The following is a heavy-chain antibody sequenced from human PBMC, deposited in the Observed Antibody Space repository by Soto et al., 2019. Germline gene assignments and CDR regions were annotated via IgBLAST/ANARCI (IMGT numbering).Heavy chain of an antibody. J-gene: IGHJ6*03. CDR1: GGTFSSYT. Sequence: ASVKVSCKASGGTFSSYTISWVRQAPGQGLEWMGRIIPILGIANYAQKFQGRVTITADKSTSTAYMGLSSLRSEDTVVYYCARGPYYDFWSGLAEGPYYYYMDVWGKGTTVTVSS. D-gene: IGHD3-3*01. V-gene: IGHV1-69*02. CDR2: IIPILGIA. CDR3: ARGPYYDFWSGLAEGPYYYYMDV.